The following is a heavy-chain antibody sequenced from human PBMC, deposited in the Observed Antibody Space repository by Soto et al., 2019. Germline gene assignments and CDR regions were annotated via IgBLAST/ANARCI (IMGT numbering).Heavy chain of an antibody. V-gene: IGHV4-31*03. CDR3: ARTDMVRGVNYYYYMDV. Sequence: SETLSLTCTVSGGSISSGGYYWSWIRQHPGKGLEWIGYIYYSGSTYYNPSLKSRVTISVDTSKNQLSLKLSSVTAADTAVYYCARTDMVRGVNYYYYMDVWGKGTTVTVSS. CDR1: GGSISSGGYY. J-gene: IGHJ6*03. CDR2: IYYSGST. D-gene: IGHD3-10*01.